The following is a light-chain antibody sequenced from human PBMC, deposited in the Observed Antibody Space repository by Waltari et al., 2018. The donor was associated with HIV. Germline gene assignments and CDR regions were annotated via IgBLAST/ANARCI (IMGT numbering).Light chain of an antibody. Sequence: DIQMTQSPSTLSASVGDRVTLTCRAGQSISSWLAWYQKKPGKAPKLLIYKASSLESGVPSRFSGSGSGTEFTLTISSLQPDDFATYYCQQYNSYSWTFGQGTKVEIK. J-gene: IGKJ1*01. CDR1: QSISSW. CDR3: QQYNSYSWT. V-gene: IGKV1-5*03. CDR2: KAS.